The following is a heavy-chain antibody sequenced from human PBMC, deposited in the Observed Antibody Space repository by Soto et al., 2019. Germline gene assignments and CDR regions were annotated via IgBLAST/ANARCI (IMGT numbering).Heavy chain of an antibody. CDR3: ARERGGYKHFDY. D-gene: IGHD1-26*01. V-gene: IGHV1-18*01. CDR1: GYTFTSYG. J-gene: IGHJ4*02. Sequence: QVQLVQSGAEVKKPGASVKVSCKVSGYTFTSYGISWVRQAPGQGLEWMGWINTYTGNINYAQKLQGRVTMTTDTSTSTAYMELRSLRSDDTALYYCARERGGYKHFDYWGQGTLVTVSS. CDR2: INTYTGNI.